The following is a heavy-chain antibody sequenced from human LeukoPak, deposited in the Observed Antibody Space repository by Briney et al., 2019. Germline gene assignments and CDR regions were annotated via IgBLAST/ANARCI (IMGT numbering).Heavy chain of an antibody. CDR3: ARGGRGYDSFYYYGMDV. D-gene: IGHD5-12*01. V-gene: IGHV4-59*01. J-gene: IGHJ6*02. Sequence: SETLSLTCTVSGGSISSYYWSWIRQPPGKGLEWIGYIYDSGSINYNPSLKSRVTISLDTSKNQFSLKLSSVTAADTAVYYCARGGRGYDSFYYYGMDVWGQGTTVTVSS. CDR1: GGSISSYY. CDR2: IYDSGSI.